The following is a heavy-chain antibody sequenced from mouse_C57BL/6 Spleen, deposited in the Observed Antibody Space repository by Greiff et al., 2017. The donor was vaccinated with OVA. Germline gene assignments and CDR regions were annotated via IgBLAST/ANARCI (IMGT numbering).Heavy chain of an antibody. CDR1: GYSFTGYY. D-gene: IGHD1-1*01. Sequence: EVQLQQSGPELVKPGASVKISCKASGYSFTGYYMNWVKQSPEKSLEWIGEINPSTGGTTYNQKFKAKATLTVDKSSSTAYMQLKRLTSEDSAVYYCASSLHYFGSSYVEFDYWGQGTTLTVSS. CDR3: ASSLHYFGSSYVEFDY. J-gene: IGHJ2*01. CDR2: INPSTGGT. V-gene: IGHV1-42*01.